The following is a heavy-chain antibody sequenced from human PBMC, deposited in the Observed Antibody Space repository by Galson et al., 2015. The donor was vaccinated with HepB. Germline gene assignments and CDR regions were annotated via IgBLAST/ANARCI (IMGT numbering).Heavy chain of an antibody. CDR1: GFTFTSSA. Sequence: SVKVSCKASGFTFTSSAMQWVRQARGQRLEWIGWIVVGSGNTNYAQKFQERVTITRDMSTSTAYMELSSLRSEDTAVYYCAADRGSGSYFDAFDIWGQGTMVTVSS. V-gene: IGHV1-58*02. J-gene: IGHJ3*02. D-gene: IGHD1-26*01. CDR2: IVVGSGNT. CDR3: AADRGSGSYFDAFDI.